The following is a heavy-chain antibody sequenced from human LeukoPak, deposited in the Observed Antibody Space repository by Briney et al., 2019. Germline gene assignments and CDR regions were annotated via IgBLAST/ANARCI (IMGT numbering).Heavy chain of an antibody. CDR3: ARGGEKYYYDSSGYPRHADY. V-gene: IGHV1-3*01. D-gene: IGHD3-22*01. Sequence: ASVKVSCKASGYTFTSYAMHWVRQAPGQRLEWMGWINAGNGNTKYSQKFQGRVTITRDTSASTAYMELSSLRSEDTAVYYCARGGEKYYYDSSGYPRHADYWGQGTLVTVSS. CDR2: INAGNGNT. CDR1: GYTFTSYA. J-gene: IGHJ4*02.